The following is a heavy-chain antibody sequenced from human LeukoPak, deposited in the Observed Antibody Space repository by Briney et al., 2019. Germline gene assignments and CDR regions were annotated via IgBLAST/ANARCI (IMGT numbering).Heavy chain of an antibody. CDR3: AKLPFYETSAPLRDLSF. D-gene: IGHD1-14*01. J-gene: IGHJ4*02. CDR2: IRPTGTNT. Sequence: GGSLRLSCAASGFPFNTYAMSWVRQAPVKGLEWVSVIRPTGTNTYYASSVKGRFTISRDDSKTTLYLQMSSLRAEDTAIYYCAKLPFYETSAPLRDLSFWGQGTLVTVSS. V-gene: IGHV3-23*01. CDR1: GFPFNTYA.